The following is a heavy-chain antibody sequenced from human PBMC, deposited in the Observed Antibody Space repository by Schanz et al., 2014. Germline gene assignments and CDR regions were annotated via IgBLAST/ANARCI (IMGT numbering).Heavy chain of an antibody. CDR2: IYYRGNT. CDR3: ARVPEPGWFDP. Sequence: QVQLQESGPGLVEPSQTLSLTCTVSGDSISSAYWSWIRQHPGKGLEWIGFIYYRGNTYYNPSLKSRVCISLDPSKTQFFLNLNSLTAAVTACYYCARVPEPGWFDPWGQGTLVTDSS. D-gene: IGHD1-26*01. J-gene: IGHJ5*02. CDR1: GDSISSAY. V-gene: IGHV4-31*03.